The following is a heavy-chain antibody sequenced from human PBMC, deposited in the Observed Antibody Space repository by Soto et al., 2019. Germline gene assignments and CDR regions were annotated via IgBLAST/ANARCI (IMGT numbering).Heavy chain of an antibody. Sequence: QVQLVESGGGVVQPGRSLRLSCAASGFTFSSYTIHWVRQAPGKGLEWVAVISYDGNTKYYADSVKGRFTISRDNSKKMLYLQMNSLRADDTAVYCCVRDHQSTVTYNFYYGMDVWGQGTTVTVSS. V-gene: IGHV3-30-3*01. CDR3: VRDHQSTVTYNFYYGMDV. CDR1: GFTFSSYT. J-gene: IGHJ6*02. CDR2: ISYDGNTK. D-gene: IGHD4-17*01.